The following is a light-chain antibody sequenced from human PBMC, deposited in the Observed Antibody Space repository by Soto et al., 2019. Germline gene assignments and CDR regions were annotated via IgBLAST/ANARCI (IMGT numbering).Light chain of an antibody. J-gene: IGKJ4*01. CDR3: QQRSNWPPS. CDR2: DAS. CDR1: QSVSSY. V-gene: IGKV3-11*01. Sequence: EMVLTQSPATLSLSPGERATLSCRASQSVSSYLAWYQQKPCQAPRLLIYDASNRATGIPARFSGSGSGTDFTLTSSSLEPEDFAVDYCQQRSNWPPSFGGGTNVEIK.